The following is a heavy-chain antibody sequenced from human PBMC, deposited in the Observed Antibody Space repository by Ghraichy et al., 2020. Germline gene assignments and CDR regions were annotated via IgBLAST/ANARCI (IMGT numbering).Heavy chain of an antibody. CDR1: GGTFSSYA. CDR2: IIPILGIA. V-gene: IGHV1-69*04. D-gene: IGHD6-19*01. J-gene: IGHJ6*02. CDR3: SRDGGEYSSGWYGGPASGYYGMDV. Sequence: SVKVSCKAAGGTFSSYAISWVRQAPGQRLEWMGRIIPILGIANYAQKFQGRVTITADKSTSTAYMELSSLRSEDTAVYYCSRDGGEYSSGWYGGPASGYYGMDVWGQVTTVTASS.